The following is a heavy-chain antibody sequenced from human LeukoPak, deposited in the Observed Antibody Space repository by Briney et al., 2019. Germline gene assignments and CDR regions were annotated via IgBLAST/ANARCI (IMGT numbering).Heavy chain of an antibody. D-gene: IGHD1-26*01. CDR3: ARLVGATLVFDY. V-gene: IGHV4-39*01. CDR2: IYYSGST. J-gene: IGHJ4*02. Sequence: SETLSLTCTVSGGSISSSSYYWGWIRQPPGKGLEWIGSIYYSGSTYYNPSLKSRVTISVDTSKNQFSLKLSSVTAADTAVYYCARLVGATLVFDYWGQGTLVTVSS. CDR1: GGSISSSSYY.